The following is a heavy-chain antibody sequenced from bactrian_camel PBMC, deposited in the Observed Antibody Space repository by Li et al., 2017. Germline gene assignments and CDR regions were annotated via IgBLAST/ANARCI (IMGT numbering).Heavy chain of an antibody. D-gene: IGHD3*01. CDR1: GNTKC. CDR3: VRGWDDDTWSFNY. Sequence: HVQLVESGGASVQAGGSLRLSCAASGNTKCMAWFRQAPGKEREGTARIDPSESTYYADSVKGQFTISQDNAKNMVYLQMNSLKPEDTAEYYCVRGWDDDTWSFNYWGQGTQVTVS. J-gene: IGHJ4*01. CDR2: IDPSEST. V-gene: IGHV3S53*01.